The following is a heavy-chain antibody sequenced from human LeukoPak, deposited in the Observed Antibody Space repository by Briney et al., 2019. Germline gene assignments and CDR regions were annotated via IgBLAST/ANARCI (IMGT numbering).Heavy chain of an antibody. J-gene: IGHJ6*03. CDR1: VYTFTSYG. CDR3: ARAVYLGSGSYYSSPPYYYYYMDV. V-gene: IGHV1-18*01. Sequence: ASVKISCKASVYTFTSYGISWVRQAPGQGLEWMGWISAYNGNTNYAQKLQGRVTMTTDTSTSTAYMELRSLRSDDTAVYYCARAVYLGSGSYYSSPPYYYYYMDVWGKGTTVTISS. CDR2: ISAYNGNT. D-gene: IGHD3-10*02.